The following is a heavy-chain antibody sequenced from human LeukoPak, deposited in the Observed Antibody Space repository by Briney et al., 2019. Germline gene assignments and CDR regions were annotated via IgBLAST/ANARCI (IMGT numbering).Heavy chain of an antibody. CDR1: GYTFTGYY. Sequence: ASVKVSCKASGYTFTGYYMHWVRQAPGQGLEWMGWINPNSGGTNYAQKFQGRVTMTRDTSISTAYMELSRLRSDDTAVYYCARERADCGGDCYYFDYWGQGTLVTVSS. D-gene: IGHD2-21*02. J-gene: IGHJ4*02. CDR3: ARERADCGGDCYYFDY. CDR2: INPNSGGT. V-gene: IGHV1-2*02.